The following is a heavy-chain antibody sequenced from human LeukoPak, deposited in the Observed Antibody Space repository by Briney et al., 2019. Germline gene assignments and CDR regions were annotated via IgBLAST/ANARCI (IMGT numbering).Heavy chain of an antibody. CDR3: AKGFWNWFDP. Sequence: PGGSLRLSCAASGFTFNNYGMHWVRQAPGKGLEWVAFIRYDGSNKYYADSVGGRFTISRDNSKNTLYLQVSSLRAEDTAVYYCAKGFWNWFDPWGQGTLVTVSS. CDR2: IRYDGSNK. V-gene: IGHV3-30*02. D-gene: IGHD3-3*01. J-gene: IGHJ5*02. CDR1: GFTFNNYG.